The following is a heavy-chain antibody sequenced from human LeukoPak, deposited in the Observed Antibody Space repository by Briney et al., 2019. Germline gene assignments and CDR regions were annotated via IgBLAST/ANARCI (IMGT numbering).Heavy chain of an antibody. CDR1: GDSFSSNSAA. J-gene: IGHJ4*02. D-gene: IGHD6-13*01. V-gene: IGHV6-1*01. CDR3: ARSGIAAAGTIDY. CDR2: TYYRSKWYN. Sequence: SQTLSLTCAISGDSFSSNSAAWNWLRQSPSRGLEWLGRTYYRSKWYNDYAVSVKSLITINPDTSKNQFSLQLNSVTPEDTAVYYCARSGIAAAGTIDYWGQGTLVTVSS.